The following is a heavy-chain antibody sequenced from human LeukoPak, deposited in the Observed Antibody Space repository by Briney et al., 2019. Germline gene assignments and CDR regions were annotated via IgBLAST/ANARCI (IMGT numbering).Heavy chain of an antibody. CDR1: GGSISSSSYY. V-gene: IGHV4-39*01. Sequence: PSETLSLTCTVSGGSISSSSYYWGRIRQPPGKGLEWIGSIYYSGSTYYNPSPKSRVTISVDTSKNQFSLKLSSVTAADTAVYYCARRGSGSSYMGWNYWGQGTLVTVSS. J-gene: IGHJ4*02. CDR3: ARRGSGSSYMGWNY. CDR2: IYYSGST. D-gene: IGHD3-10*01.